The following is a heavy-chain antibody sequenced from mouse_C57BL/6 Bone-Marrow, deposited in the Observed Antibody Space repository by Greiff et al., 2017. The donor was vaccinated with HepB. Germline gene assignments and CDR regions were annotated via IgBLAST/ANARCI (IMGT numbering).Heavy chain of an antibody. J-gene: IGHJ4*01. Sequence: EVKLVESGGGLVKPGGSLKLSCAASGFTFSDYGMHWVRQAPEKGLEWVAYISSGSSTIYYADTVKGRFTISRDNAKNTLFLQMTSLRSEATAMYYCAKITTVVDGDYWGQGTSVTVSS. CDR3: AKITTVVDGDY. CDR1: GFTFSDYG. D-gene: IGHD1-1*01. CDR2: ISSGSSTI. V-gene: IGHV5-17*01.